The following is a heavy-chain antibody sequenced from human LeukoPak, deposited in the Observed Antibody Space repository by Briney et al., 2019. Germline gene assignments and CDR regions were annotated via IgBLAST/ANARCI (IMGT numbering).Heavy chain of an antibody. V-gene: IGHV3-21*01. Sequence: GGSLRLYCAASGFTFSSYGMHWVRQAPGRGLEWVSSISSTSSYIYYADSVKGRFTISRDNADNSLYLQMNSLRAEDTAVYYCARGYSSGWSAFDYWGQGTLVTVSS. CDR1: GFTFSSYG. D-gene: IGHD6-19*01. CDR2: ISSTSSYI. CDR3: ARGYSSGWSAFDY. J-gene: IGHJ4*02.